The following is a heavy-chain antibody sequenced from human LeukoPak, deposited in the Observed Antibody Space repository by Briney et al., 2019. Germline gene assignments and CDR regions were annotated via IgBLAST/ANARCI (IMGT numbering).Heavy chain of an antibody. CDR2: IFQRGYS. CDR1: GYSISSGYY. V-gene: IGHV4-38-2*01. Sequence: PSETLSLTCAVSGYSISSGYYWGWIRQPPGKGLQWIGSIFQRGYSYYNPSLKSRVTISVDTSRNQFSLKLSSVTAADTALYHCARGYVAAAFDYWGQGTLVTVSS. CDR3: ARGYVAAAFDY. D-gene: IGHD6-13*01. J-gene: IGHJ4*02.